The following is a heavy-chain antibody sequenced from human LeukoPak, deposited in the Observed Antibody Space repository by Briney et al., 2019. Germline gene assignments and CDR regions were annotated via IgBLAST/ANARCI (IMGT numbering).Heavy chain of an antibody. J-gene: IGHJ6*02. V-gene: IGHV1-8*01. D-gene: IGHD2-15*01. CDR2: MNPNSGNT. CDR1: GYTFTSYD. Sequence: ASVKVSCKASGYTFTSYDINWVRQATGQGLEWMGWMNPNSGNTGYAQKFQGRVTMTRNTSISTAYMELSSLRSEDTAVYYCARGRYCSGGSCYSRIVGAYYGMDVWGQGTTVTVSS. CDR3: ARGRYCSGGSCYSRIVGAYYGMDV.